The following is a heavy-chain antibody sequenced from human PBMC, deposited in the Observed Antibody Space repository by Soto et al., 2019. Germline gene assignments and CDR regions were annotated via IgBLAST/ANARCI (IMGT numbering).Heavy chain of an antibody. D-gene: IGHD3-3*01. CDR3: ATGVIWIGYFTVDS. Sequence: ASVKVSCKASGGSFGKSAINWVRQTPGQGLEWLGGFIPVYRTLNYAQKFQGRVTITADESTGTAYMTLSSLASDETAVYYCATGVIWIGYFTVDSWGQGTRVTVTS. CDR1: GGSFGKSA. V-gene: IGHV1-69*13. J-gene: IGHJ4*02. CDR2: FIPVYRTL.